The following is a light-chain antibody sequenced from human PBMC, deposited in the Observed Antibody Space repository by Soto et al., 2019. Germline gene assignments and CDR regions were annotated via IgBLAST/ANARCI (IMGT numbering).Light chain of an antibody. Sequence: EIVLTQSPATLSLSPGERATLSCRASQSVSSYLAWYQQKPGQAPRLLIYDASNRATGSPARFSGSASGTDFTLIISSREPEDCAVYYCQQRSNLPPYTFGQGTKLEIK. CDR3: QQRSNLPPYT. V-gene: IGKV3-11*01. CDR2: DAS. J-gene: IGKJ2*01. CDR1: QSVSSY.